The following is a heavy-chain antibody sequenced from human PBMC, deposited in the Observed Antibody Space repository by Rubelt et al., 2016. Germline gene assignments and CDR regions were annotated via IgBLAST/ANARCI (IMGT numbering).Heavy chain of an antibody. CDR2: ITTYNGNT. V-gene: IGHV1-69*06. CDR1: GGTFSSYA. CDR3: ARARTTGTTDDAFDI. J-gene: IGHJ3*02. Sequence: QVQLVQSGAEVKKPGSSVKVSCKASGGTFSSYAISWVRQAPGQGLEWMGGITTYNGNTNYAPKFQGGVTMTADTSTSTVYMGLSSLRSEDTPVYYCARARTTGTTDDAFDIWGQGTMVTVSS. D-gene: IGHD1-1*01.